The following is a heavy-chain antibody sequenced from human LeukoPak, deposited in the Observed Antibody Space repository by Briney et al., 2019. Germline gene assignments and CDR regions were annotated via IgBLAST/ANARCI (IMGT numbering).Heavy chain of an antibody. CDR1: GITLSGYA. D-gene: IGHD4-23*01. Sequence: PGGSLRLSCAASGITLSGYAMSWVRQAPGKGLEWVSVISGSGGMTHYADSVKGRFTISRDSSKNTMYLQMNSLRAEDTAIYFCAEGDYGGNPDAFDIWGQETMVTVSS. V-gene: IGHV3-23*01. CDR3: AEGDYGGNPDAFDI. J-gene: IGHJ3*02. CDR2: ISGSGGMT.